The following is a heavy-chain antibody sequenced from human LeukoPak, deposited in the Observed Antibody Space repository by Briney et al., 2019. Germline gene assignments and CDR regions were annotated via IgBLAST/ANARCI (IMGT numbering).Heavy chain of an antibody. CDR1: GGSFSGYY. D-gene: IGHD6-6*01. Sequence: PSETLSLTCAVYGGSFSGYYWSWIRQPPGKRLEWIGEINHSGSTNYNPSLMSRVTISVDTSKDQFSLKLSSVTAADTAVYYCARGGGYSSSSGNVYYYMDVWGKGTTVTVSS. CDR3: ARGGGYSSSSGNVYYYMDV. CDR2: INHSGST. V-gene: IGHV4-34*01. J-gene: IGHJ6*03.